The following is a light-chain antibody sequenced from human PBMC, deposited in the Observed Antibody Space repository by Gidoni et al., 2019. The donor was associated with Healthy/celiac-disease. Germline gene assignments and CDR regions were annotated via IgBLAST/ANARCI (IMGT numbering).Light chain of an antibody. J-gene: IGLJ2*01. CDR1: SLRSYY. CDR2: GKN. CDR3: NSRDSSGNHLKV. V-gene: IGLV3-19*01. Sequence: SFALTQDPAVSVALGQTVRITCQGDSLRSYYASWYQQKPGQAPVLVIYGKNNRPSGIPDRFSGSSSGNTASLTSTGAQAEDEADYYCNSRDSSGNHLKVFGGGTKLTVL.